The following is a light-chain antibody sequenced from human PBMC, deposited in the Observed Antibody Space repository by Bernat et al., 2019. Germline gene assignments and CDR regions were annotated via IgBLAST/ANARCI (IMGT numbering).Light chain of an antibody. CDR3: QQYGSTRT. V-gene: IGKV3-20*01. CDR2: GAS. CDR1: QSVSSTF. Sequence: VLTQSPGTLSLSPGARATLSCRASQSVSSTFLAWYQQKPGQAPRLLIYGASSRATGIPDRFSCSGSGTDLTLTISRLEPEDFAVYYCQQYGSTRTFGQGTKVELK. J-gene: IGKJ1*01.